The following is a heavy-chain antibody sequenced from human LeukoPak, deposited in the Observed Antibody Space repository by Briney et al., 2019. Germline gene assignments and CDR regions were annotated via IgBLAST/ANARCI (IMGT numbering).Heavy chain of an antibody. CDR1: GYTFTSYG. J-gene: IGHJ4*02. D-gene: IGHD6-13*01. V-gene: IGHV1-2*02. Sequence: ASVKVSCKAFGYTFTSYGISWVRQAPGQGLEWMGWINPNSGGTNYAQKFQGRVTMTRDTSISTAYMELSRLRSDDTAVYYCARDRFPSYSSSWYSYDYWGQGTLVTVSS. CDR3: ARDRFPSYSSSWYSYDY. CDR2: INPNSGGT.